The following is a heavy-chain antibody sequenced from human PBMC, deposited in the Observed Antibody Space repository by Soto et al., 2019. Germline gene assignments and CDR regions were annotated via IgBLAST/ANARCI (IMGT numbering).Heavy chain of an antibody. CDR2: ISGSGGKT. Sequence: GSLRLSCKASGFRFSRYAMSWVRQPPGTGLGWVSSISGSGGKTYYADSVKGRFTFSRDNAKNTLYLEMNSLRVEDRAVYYCVREWTTRRAFDYWGQGTLVTVSS. CDR3: VREWTTRRAFDY. J-gene: IGHJ4*02. V-gene: IGHV3-23*01. D-gene: IGHD3-3*01. CDR1: GFRFSRYA.